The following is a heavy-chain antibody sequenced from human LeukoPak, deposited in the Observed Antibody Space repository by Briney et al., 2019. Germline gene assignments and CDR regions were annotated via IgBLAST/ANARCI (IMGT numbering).Heavy chain of an antibody. CDR1: GFTFSSYA. V-gene: IGHV3-23*01. CDR2: ISGSGGST. Sequence: PGGSLRLSCAASGFTFSSYAMTWVRQAPGKGLEWVSAISGSGGSTYYADSVKGRFTISRDNSKNTLYLQMNSLRAEDTAVYYCAKVPRITIFGPLQHWGQGTLVTVSS. D-gene: IGHD3-3*01. CDR3: AKVPRITIFGPLQH. J-gene: IGHJ1*01.